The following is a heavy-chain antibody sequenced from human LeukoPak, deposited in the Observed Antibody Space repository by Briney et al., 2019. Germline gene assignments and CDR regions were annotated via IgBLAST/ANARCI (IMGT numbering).Heavy chain of an antibody. J-gene: IGHJ4*02. D-gene: IGHD3-22*01. CDR1: GFSFKNYA. CDR2: ITCGCST. Sequence: GGSLRLSCAASGFSFKNYAMSWVRQAPGKGLERVSGITCGCSTYYTNSVKGRFTMASDNAKNTIYLQISSLRAEDRAGYDCAKRRYYDDSGYYEQYYFDYWGQGTLVTVSS. CDR3: AKRRYYDDSGYYEQYYFDY. V-gene: IGHV3-23*01.